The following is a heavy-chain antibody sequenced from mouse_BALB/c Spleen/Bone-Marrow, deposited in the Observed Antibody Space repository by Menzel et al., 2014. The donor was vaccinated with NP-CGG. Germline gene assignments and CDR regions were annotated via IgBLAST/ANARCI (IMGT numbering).Heavy chain of an antibody. CDR2: INPGSGGI. J-gene: IGHJ1*01. Sequence: VHLVEPGAELVKPGASVKLSCKASGYTFTSYWMHWVKQRPGQGLEWIGVINPGSGGINYDEKFKSKGTLTVDTSSSTAYMHLSSLTSEDSAVYYCTRGDGNYWYFDVWGAGTTVTVSS. CDR3: TRGDGNYWYFDV. D-gene: IGHD2-1*01. CDR1: GYTFTSYW. V-gene: IGHV1S81*02.